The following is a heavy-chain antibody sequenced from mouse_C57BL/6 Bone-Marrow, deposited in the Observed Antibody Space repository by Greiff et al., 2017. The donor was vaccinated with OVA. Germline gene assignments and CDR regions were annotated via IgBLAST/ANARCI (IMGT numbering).Heavy chain of an antibody. CDR3: ARRGVLGSAMDY. Sequence: QVQLKESGAELVRPGTSVKMSCKASGYTFTNYWIGWAKQRPGHGLEWIGDIYPGGGYTNYNEKFKGKATLTADKSSSTAYMQFSSLTSEDSAIYYCARRGVLGSAMDYWGQGTSVTVSS. J-gene: IGHJ4*01. V-gene: IGHV1-63*01. CDR2: IYPGGGYT. CDR1: GYTFTNYW. D-gene: IGHD4-1*01.